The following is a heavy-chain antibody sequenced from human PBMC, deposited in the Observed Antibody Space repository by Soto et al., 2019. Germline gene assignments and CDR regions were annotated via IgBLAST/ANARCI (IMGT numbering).Heavy chain of an antibody. V-gene: IGHV3-7*03. J-gene: IGHJ5*02. Sequence: GGSLRHSCAASGFTFSSYWMSWVRQAPGKGLEWVAKIKQDGSEKYYADSVKRRFTISRDNAKNSLYLQMNSLRAEDAAVYDCETARCVRRGRFDQRGQGTLVPGSS. CDR3: ETARCVRRGRFDQ. D-gene: IGHD4-17*01. CDR1: GFTFSSYW. CDR2: IKQDGSEK.